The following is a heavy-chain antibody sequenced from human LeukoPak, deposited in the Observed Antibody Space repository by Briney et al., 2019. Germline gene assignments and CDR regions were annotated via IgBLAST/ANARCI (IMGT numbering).Heavy chain of an antibody. J-gene: IGHJ6*03. V-gene: IGHV4-4*07. D-gene: IGHD2-2*01. CDR1: GGSISSYY. CDR2: IYTSGST. CDR3: ATDHGVPAATKRGYYYYYYYMDV. Sequence: PSETLSLTCTVSGGSISSYYWSWIRQPAGKGLEWIGRIYTSGSTNYNPSLKSRVTMSVDTSKNQFSLKLSSVTAADTAVYYCATDHGVPAATKRGYYYYYYYMDVWGKGTTVTVSS.